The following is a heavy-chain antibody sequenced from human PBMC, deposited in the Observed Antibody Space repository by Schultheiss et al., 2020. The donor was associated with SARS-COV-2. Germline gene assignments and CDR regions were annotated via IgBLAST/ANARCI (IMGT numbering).Heavy chain of an antibody. CDR3: AREGDSSSSDFDY. CDR2: ISYDGSNK. Sequence: GGSLRLSCAASGFTFDDYGMSWVRQAPGKGLEWVAVISYDGSNKYYADSVKGRFTISRDNSKNTLYLQMNSLRSEDTAVYYCAREGDSSSSDFDYWGQGTLVTVSS. D-gene: IGHD6-6*01. V-gene: IGHV3-30*03. J-gene: IGHJ4*02. CDR1: GFTFDDYG.